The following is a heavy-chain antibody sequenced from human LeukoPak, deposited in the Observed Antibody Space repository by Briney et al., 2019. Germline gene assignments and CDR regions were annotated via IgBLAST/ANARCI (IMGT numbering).Heavy chain of an antibody. CDR3: AREMRYYDSSGGYWFDP. J-gene: IGHJ5*02. D-gene: IGHD3-22*01. CDR1: GYTFTSYY. CDR2: INPSGGST. V-gene: IGHV1-46*01. Sequence: ASVKVSCKASGYTFTSYYMHWVRQAPGQGLEWMGIINPSGGSTSYAQKFQGRVTMTRDTSISTAYMELSRLRSDDTAVYYCAREMRYYDSSGGYWFDPWGQGTLVTVSS.